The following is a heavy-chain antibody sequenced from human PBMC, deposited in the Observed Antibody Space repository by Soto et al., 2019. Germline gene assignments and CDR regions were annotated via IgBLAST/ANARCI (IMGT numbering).Heavy chain of an antibody. J-gene: IGHJ6*02. CDR1: GDSLSSSNW. CDR2: IYHSGST. Sequence: PSETLSLTCAVSGDSLSSSNWWSWVRQPPGKGLEWIGEIYHSGSTNYNPSLKSRVTISVDKSKNQFSLKLSSVTAADTAVYYCARSSSWKGYYYGMDVWGQGTTVTVSS. D-gene: IGHD6-13*01. CDR3: ARSSSWKGYYYGMDV. V-gene: IGHV4-4*02.